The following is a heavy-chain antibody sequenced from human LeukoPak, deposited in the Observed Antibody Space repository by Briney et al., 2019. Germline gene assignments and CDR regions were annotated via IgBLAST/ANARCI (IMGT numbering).Heavy chain of an antibody. J-gene: IGHJ6*02. CDR1: GYTFINYD. CDR2: ISAYNGNT. CDR3: ASEVTHHVYYGMDV. V-gene: IGHV1-18*01. Sequence: GASAKVSCKATGYTFINYDIRWVRQAPGQGLEWMGWISAYNGNTNYAQKFQGRVTMTTDTSTSTAYMELRSLRSDDTAVYFCASEVTHHVYYGMDVWGQGTTVTVSS. D-gene: IGHD4-11*01.